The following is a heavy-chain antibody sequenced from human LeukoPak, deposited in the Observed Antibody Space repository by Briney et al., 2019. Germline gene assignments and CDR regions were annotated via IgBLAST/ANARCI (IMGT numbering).Heavy chain of an antibody. CDR3: AKETSGSSPDY. CDR2: ISFSGDNT. J-gene: IGHJ4*02. D-gene: IGHD1-26*01. CDR1: GFTFRDSA. V-gene: IGHV3-23*01. Sequence: GGSLRLSCAASGFTFRDSAMSGVRQAPGKGLEWVSLISFSGDNTYYTDSVKGRFTISRDNSKDTLYLQMNSLRAEDTAIYYCAKETSGSSPDYWGQGTLVTVSS.